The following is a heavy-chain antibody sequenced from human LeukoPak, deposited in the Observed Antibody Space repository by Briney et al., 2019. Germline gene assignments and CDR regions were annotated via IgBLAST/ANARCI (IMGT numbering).Heavy chain of an antibody. CDR3: ARGVRFGELYYFDY. Sequence: ASVKVSCKASGGTFSSYAISWVRQAPGQGLEWMGGIIPIFGTANYAQKFQGRVTITADESTSTAYMELNSLRSEDTAVYYCARGVRFGELYYFDYWGQGTLVTVSS. V-gene: IGHV1-69*13. D-gene: IGHD3-10*01. J-gene: IGHJ4*02. CDR2: IIPIFGTA. CDR1: GGTFSSYA.